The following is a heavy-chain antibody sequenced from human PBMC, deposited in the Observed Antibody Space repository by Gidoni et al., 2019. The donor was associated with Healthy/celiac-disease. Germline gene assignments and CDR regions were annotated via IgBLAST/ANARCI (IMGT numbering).Heavy chain of an antibody. CDR1: GFTFSSYA. V-gene: IGHV3-23*04. J-gene: IGHJ4*02. D-gene: IGHD5-18*01. Sequence: EVQLVESGGGLVQPGGSLRLSCVASGFTFSSYAMSWVRQAPGKGLEWVSAISGSGGSTYYADSVKGRFTISRDNSKNTLYLQMNSLRAEDTAVYYCAKDDDTAMVVSLGVDYWGQGTLVTVSS. CDR2: ISGSGGST. CDR3: AKDDDTAMVVSLGVDY.